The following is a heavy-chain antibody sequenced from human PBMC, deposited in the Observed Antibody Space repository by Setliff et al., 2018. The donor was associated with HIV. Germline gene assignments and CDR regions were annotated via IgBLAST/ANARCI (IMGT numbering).Heavy chain of an antibody. J-gene: IGHJ4*02. CDR2: IWYDGSHE. CDR1: GFIFDRYG. CDR3: AKDPFTSSWYGFDY. D-gene: IGHD6-13*01. V-gene: IGHV3-30*02. Sequence: GGSLRLSCAASGFIFDRYGMHWVRQAPGKGLEWVALIWYDGSHETYADTVRGRFSISRDNSKNTLYLQMDSLRPEDTGFYYCAKDPFTSSWYGFDYWGQGALVTVSS.